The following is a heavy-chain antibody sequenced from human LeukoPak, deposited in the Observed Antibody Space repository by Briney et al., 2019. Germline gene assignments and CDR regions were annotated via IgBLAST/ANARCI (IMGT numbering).Heavy chain of an antibody. D-gene: IGHD4-17*01. V-gene: IGHV4-34*01. CDR2: INHSGST. CDR3: ARGRRTTVTIYFDY. Sequence: KPSETLSLTCAVYGGSFSGYYWSWIRQPPGKGLEWIGEINHSGSTNYNPSLKSRVTISVDTSKNQFSLKLSSVTAADTAVYYCARGRRTTVTIYFDYWGQGTLVTVSS. J-gene: IGHJ4*02. CDR1: GGSFSGYY.